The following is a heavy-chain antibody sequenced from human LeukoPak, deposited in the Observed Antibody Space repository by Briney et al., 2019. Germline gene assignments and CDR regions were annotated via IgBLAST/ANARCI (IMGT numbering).Heavy chain of an antibody. V-gene: IGHV1-69*01. CDR2: IIPIFGTA. J-gene: IGHJ3*02. D-gene: IGHD3-10*01. CDR3: ASDPQDYYGSGSSYAFDI. Sequence: RGSSVKVSCKASGGTFSSYAISWVRQAPGQGLEWMGGIIPIFGTANYAQKFQGRVTITGDESTSTAYMELSSLRSEDTAVYYCASDPQDYYGSGSSYAFDIWGQGTMVTVSS. CDR1: GGTFSSYA.